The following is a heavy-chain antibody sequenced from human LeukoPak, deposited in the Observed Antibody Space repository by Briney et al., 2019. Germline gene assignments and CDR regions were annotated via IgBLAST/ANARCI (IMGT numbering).Heavy chain of an antibody. V-gene: IGHV3-7*01. Sequence: GGSLRLSCAASGLTFSSYWMSWVRQAPGKGLEWVANIKQDGSEKYYVDSVKGRFTISRDNAKNSLYLQMNSLRAEDTAVYYCARKAVAGTSDIWGQGTMVTVSP. CDR3: ARKAVAGTSDI. J-gene: IGHJ3*02. CDR2: IKQDGSEK. CDR1: GLTFSSYW. D-gene: IGHD6-19*01.